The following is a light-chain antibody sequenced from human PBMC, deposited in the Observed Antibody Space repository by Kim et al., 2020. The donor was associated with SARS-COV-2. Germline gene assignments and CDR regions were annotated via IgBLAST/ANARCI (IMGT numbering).Light chain of an antibody. J-gene: IGKJ5*01. CDR3: QQYDDLPIT. CDR2: DAS. CDR1: QDMNNF. Sequence: ASVGDRVIITCQASQDMNNFLNWYQQKPGRAPKLLSYDASNLAAGVPSRFSGSRSGTEFTFTISSLQPEDIAVYYCQQYDDLPITFGQGTRLEIK. V-gene: IGKV1-33*01.